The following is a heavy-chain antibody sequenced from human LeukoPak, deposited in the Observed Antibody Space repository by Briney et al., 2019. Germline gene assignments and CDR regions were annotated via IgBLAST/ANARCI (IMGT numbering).Heavy chain of an antibody. CDR2: IYYSGST. D-gene: IGHD3-22*01. CDR3: AGNYYDSSAPFS. V-gene: IGHV4-59*01. J-gene: IGHJ4*02. CDR1: GGSISSYY. Sequence: SETLSLTCTVSGGSISSYYWSWIRQPPGKGLEWIGYIYYSGSTNYNPSLKSGGTISVDTSKNQFSLKLSSMTPADTAVYYCAGNYYDSSAPFSWSQGTLVTVSS.